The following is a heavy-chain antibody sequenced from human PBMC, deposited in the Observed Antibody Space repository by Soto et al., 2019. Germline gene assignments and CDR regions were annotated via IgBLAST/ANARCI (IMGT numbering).Heavy chain of an antibody. Sequence: VASVKVSCKASGHTFTSYGISWVRQAPGQGLEWMGWISAYNGKTNYAQKLQGRVTMTTDTSTSTAYMELRSLRSEDTAVYYCARARVGWLGVVANFDYWGQGTLVTVSS. CDR1: GHTFTSYG. V-gene: IGHV1-18*01. D-gene: IGHD3-3*01. J-gene: IGHJ4*02. CDR2: ISAYNGKT. CDR3: ARARVGWLGVVANFDY.